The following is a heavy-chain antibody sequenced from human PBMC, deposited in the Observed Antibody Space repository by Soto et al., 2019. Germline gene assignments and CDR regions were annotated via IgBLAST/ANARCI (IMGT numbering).Heavy chain of an antibody. CDR2: IYYSGNT. Sequence: SETLSLTCPVSGGSIRSSSYYWGWIRQPPGKGLEWIGSIYYSGNTYYNPSLKSRGTISVDTAKNQFSLKLSSVTAADTAVYYCARHLPYCGGDCYSLDYWGQGTLVTVSS. V-gene: IGHV4-39*01. CDR3: ARHLPYCGGDCYSLDY. CDR1: GGSIRSSSYY. J-gene: IGHJ4*02. D-gene: IGHD2-21*02.